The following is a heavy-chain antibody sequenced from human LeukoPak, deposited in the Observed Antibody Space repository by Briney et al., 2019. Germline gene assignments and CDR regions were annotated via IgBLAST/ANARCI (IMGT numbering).Heavy chain of an antibody. CDR2: ISSSSSYI. CDR1: GLTFSSYS. J-gene: IGHJ4*02. V-gene: IGHV3-21*01. CDR3: GRGARDHYYGSGSYYNTFDY. D-gene: IGHD3-10*01. Sequence: GGSLRLSCAASGLTFSSYSMNWVRQAPGKGLEWVSSISSSSSYIYYADLVKGRFTISRDNTKKLLYLQMNSLRAEDTAFYYCGRGARDHYYGSGSYYNTFDYWGQGTLVTVSS.